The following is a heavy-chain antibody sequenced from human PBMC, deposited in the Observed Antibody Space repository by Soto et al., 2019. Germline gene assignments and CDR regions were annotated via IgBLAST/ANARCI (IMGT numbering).Heavy chain of an antibody. V-gene: IGHV4-31*03. CDR2: IYYSGST. Sequence: SETLSLTCTVSGGSISSGGYYWSWIRQHPGKGLEWIGYIYYSGSTYYNPSLKSRVTISVDTSKNQFSLKLSSVTAADTAVYYCARDAYNTYYDILTGPRGNAFDIWGQGTMVTVSS. CDR3: ARDAYNTYYDILTGPRGNAFDI. D-gene: IGHD3-9*01. CDR1: GGSISSGGYY. J-gene: IGHJ3*02.